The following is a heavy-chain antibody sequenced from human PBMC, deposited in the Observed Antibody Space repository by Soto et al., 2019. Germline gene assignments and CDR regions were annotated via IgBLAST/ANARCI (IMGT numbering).Heavy chain of an antibody. CDR1: GFTFSSYA. J-gene: IGHJ6*02. Sequence: GGSLRLSCAASGFTFSSYAMSWVRQAPGKGLEWVSVIYRGGSTNYADSVKGRFTISRDNSKNTLYLQMNSLRVEDTAVYYCATDKTHYYYYYWMDVWGHGTTFTVSS. CDR3: ATDKTHYYYYYWMDV. CDR2: IYRGGST. V-gene: IGHV3-23*03.